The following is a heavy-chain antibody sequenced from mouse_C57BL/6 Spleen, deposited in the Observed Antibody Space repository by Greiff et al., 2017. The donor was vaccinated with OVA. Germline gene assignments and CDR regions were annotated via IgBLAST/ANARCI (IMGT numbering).Heavy chain of an antibody. CDR2: IRNKANGYTT. Sequence: EVKVVESGGGLVQPGGSLSLSCAASGFTFTDYYMSWVRQPPGKALEWLGFIRNKANGYTTEYSASVKGRFTISRDNSQSILYLQMNALRAEDSATYYCARSQDDYDVGTAMDYWGQGTSVTVAS. D-gene: IGHD2-4*01. J-gene: IGHJ4*01. CDR3: ARSQDDYDVGTAMDY. CDR1: GFTFTDYY. V-gene: IGHV7-3*01.